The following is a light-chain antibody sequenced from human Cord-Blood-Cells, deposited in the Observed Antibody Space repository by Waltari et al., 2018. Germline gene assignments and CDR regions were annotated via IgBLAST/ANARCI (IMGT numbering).Light chain of an antibody. CDR3: AAWDDSLGWV. J-gene: IGLJ3*02. V-gene: IGLV1-47*01. CDR2: RNN. Sequence: QSVLTQPPSASGTPGQRVTISCSGSSSNIGSNYVYWYQQLPGTAPKLLIYRNNQRPSGVPGRFSGSKSGTSASLAISGLRSEDEADYYCAAWDDSLGWVFGGGTKLTVL. CDR1: SSNIGSNY.